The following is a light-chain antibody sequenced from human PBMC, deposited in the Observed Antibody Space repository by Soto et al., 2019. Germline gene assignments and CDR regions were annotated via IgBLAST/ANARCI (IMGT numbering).Light chain of an antibody. Sequence: EIVMTQSPATLSVSPWERATLSCRASQSVYNNLAWYQQKPGQAPRLLIYGASTRATGIPARFSGTGSGTEFTLTISSLQSEDFALYYCQQYNDWPLTFGQGTKVDIK. V-gene: IGKV3-15*01. J-gene: IGKJ1*01. CDR1: QSVYNN. CDR2: GAS. CDR3: QQYNDWPLT.